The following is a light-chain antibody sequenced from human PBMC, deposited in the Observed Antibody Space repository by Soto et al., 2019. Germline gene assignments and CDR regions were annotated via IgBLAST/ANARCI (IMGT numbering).Light chain of an antibody. CDR1: RSINSN. J-gene: IGKJ1*01. CDR2: TAS. Sequence: DIQMTQSPSSLSASVGDRVTITCRASRSINSNLNWYQQKPGKAPKLLIYTASSLQSGVPSRFSGGRSGTDFILTISSLQPEDFATYYCQQSYTTPRTFGQGTKVEIK. CDR3: QQSYTTPRT. V-gene: IGKV1-39*01.